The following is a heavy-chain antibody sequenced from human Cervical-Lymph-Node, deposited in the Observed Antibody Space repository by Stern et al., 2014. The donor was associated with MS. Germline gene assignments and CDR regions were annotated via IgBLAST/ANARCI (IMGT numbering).Heavy chain of an antibody. Sequence: DQLVASGGGVVQPGKSLRLSCAASGFTFSDYGMHWVRQAPGKGLEWVALATYDGSDRYYADSVKGRFTVSRDNSTNTVLLQMNGLXXXDTAVYFCARDRGLTHYFYGMDVWGQGTTVTVSS. CDR3: ARDRGLTHYFYGMDV. D-gene: IGHD3-10*01. V-gene: IGHV3-30*03. CDR2: ATYDGSDR. J-gene: IGHJ6*02. CDR1: GFTFSDYG.